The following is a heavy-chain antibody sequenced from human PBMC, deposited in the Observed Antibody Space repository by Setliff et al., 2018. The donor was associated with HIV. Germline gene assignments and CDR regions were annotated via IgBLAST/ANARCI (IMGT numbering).Heavy chain of an antibody. CDR3: ARSGPQTTWYFDRSGYSHNY. J-gene: IGHJ4*02. CDR1: GYTFTSYG. Sequence: ASVKVSCKASGYTFTSYGISWVRQAPGQGLEWMGWISAYNGNTIYAQKVQGRVTMTTDTSTSTAYMELRSLRSDDTAVYYCARSGPQTTWYFDRSGYSHNYWGQGTLGTVSS. CDR2: ISAYNGNT. V-gene: IGHV1-18*01. D-gene: IGHD3-22*01.